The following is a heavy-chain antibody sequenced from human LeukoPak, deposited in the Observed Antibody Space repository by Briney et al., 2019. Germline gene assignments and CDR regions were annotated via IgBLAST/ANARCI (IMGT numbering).Heavy chain of an antibody. D-gene: IGHD3-22*01. J-gene: IGHJ5*02. CDR2: IYHSGST. CDR3: ARDLGDSILNWFDP. CDR1: GGSISSGNYY. V-gene: IGHV4-30-2*01. Sequence: PSQTLSLTCTVSGGSISSGNYYWSWLRQPPGEGLEWIGYIYHSGSTYYNPSFKSRVTISVDRSKNQFSLKLSSVTAADTAVYYCARDLGDSILNWFDPWGQGTLVTVSS.